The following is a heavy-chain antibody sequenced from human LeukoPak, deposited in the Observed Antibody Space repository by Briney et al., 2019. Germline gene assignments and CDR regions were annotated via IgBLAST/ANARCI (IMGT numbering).Heavy chain of an antibody. CDR3: AKDQYYYDSSGPGDY. Sequence: PGGSLRLSCAASGFTFNGYWMSWVRQAPGKGLEWVAVISHDGSNKYYADSVKGRFTISRDNSKNTLYLQMNSLRAEDTAVYYCAKDQYYYDSSGPGDYWGQGTLVTVSS. D-gene: IGHD3-22*01. CDR1: GFTFNGYW. CDR2: ISHDGSNK. J-gene: IGHJ4*02. V-gene: IGHV3-30*18.